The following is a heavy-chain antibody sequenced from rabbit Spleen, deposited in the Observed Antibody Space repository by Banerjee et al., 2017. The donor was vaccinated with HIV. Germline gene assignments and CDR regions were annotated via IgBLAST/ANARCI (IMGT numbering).Heavy chain of an antibody. CDR2: IGAGSGTA. CDR3: ASAYSDVYFNL. Sequence: QEQLVESGGGLVKPGVSLTLTCKASGFSFSSGYYVSWVRQAPGKGLEWIGCIGAGSGTAYYASWAKGRFTISKTSSTAVTLQMTSLTAADTATYFCASAYSDVYFNLWGQGTLVTVS. D-gene: IGHD6-1*01. CDR1: GFSFSSGYY. V-gene: IGHV1S45*01. J-gene: IGHJ4*01.